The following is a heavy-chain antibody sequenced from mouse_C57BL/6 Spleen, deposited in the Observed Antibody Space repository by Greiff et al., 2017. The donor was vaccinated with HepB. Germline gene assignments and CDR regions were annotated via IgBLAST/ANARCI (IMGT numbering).Heavy chain of an antibody. J-gene: IGHJ2*01. V-gene: IGHV1-4*01. CDR3: ASPNYFDY. CDR1: GYTFTSYT. CDR2: INPSSGYT. Sequence: VKLQESGAELARPGASVKMSCKASGYTFTSYTMHWVKQRPGQGLEWIGYINPSSGYTKYNQKFKDKATLTADKSSSTAYMQLSSLTSEDSAVYYCASPNYFDYWGQGITLTVSS.